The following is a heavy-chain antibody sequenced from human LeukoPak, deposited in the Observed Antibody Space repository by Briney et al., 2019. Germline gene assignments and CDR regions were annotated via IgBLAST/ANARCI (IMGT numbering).Heavy chain of an antibody. CDR2: INSDGSST. Sequence: GGSLRLSCAASGFTFSSYWMHWVRQAPGKGPVWVSRINSDGSSTSYADSVKGRFTISRDNAKNTLYLQMNSLRAEDTAVYYCARGYYFDYWGQGTLVTVSS. V-gene: IGHV3-74*01. CDR1: GFTFSSYW. CDR3: ARGYYFDY. J-gene: IGHJ4*02.